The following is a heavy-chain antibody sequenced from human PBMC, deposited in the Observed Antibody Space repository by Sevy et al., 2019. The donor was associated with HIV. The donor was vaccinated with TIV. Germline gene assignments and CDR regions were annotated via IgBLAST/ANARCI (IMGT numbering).Heavy chain of an antibody. CDR3: AGRTDCSGGSCSSSYYYGMDV. J-gene: IGHJ6*02. D-gene: IGHD2-15*01. Sequence: GGSLRLSCAASGFTFSSYAMHWVRQAPGKGLEWVAVISYDGSNKYYADSVKGRFTISRDNSKNTLYPQMNSLRAEDTAVYYCAGRTDCSGGSCSSSYYYGMDVWGQGTTVTVSS. V-gene: IGHV3-30*04. CDR2: ISYDGSNK. CDR1: GFTFSSYA.